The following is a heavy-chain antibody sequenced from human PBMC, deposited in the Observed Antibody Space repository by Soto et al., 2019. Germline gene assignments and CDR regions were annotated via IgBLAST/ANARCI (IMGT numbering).Heavy chain of an antibody. CDR3: ARETYYYDSSGRECSSAN. D-gene: IGHD3-22*01. CDR2: IYYSGST. J-gene: IGHJ4*02. CDR1: RCYICSGDSY. V-gene: IGHV4-30-4*01. Sequence: SETRSLNCPVSRCYICSGDSYLSWIRQPPGTGLEWIAYIYYSGSTYYNPSLKSRVSLSIDTSKNQFSLKLSSVTAADTAVYYCARETYYYDSSGRECSSANWGQGTQVTVSS.